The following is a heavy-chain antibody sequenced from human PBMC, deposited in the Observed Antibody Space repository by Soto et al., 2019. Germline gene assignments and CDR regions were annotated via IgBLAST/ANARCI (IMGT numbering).Heavy chain of an antibody. CDR1: GFTFSTYW. D-gene: IGHD6-19*01. CDR2: IKQDGSET. Sequence: PEWSMRLSCAASGFTFSTYWMSWVRQAPGKGLEWVANIKQDGSETYYVDSLKGRFSISRDNAKNSLYLQMNSLRAEDTAVYYWASGTDSIGWYPDYFDNRCQGTPFSVTS. CDR3: ASGTDSIGWYPDYFDN. J-gene: IGHJ4*02. V-gene: IGHV3-7*03.